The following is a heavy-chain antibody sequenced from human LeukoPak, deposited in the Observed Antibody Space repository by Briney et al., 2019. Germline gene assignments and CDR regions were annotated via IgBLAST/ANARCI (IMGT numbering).Heavy chain of an antibody. CDR2: INAGNGNT. J-gene: IGHJ5*02. D-gene: IGHD3-9*01. Sequence: ASVKVSCEASGYTFTSYAMHWVRQAPGQRLEWMGWINAGNGNTKYSQKFQGRVTITRDTSASTAYMELSSLRSEDTAVYYCARDLRYFDWLYCLDPWGQGTLVTVSS. V-gene: IGHV1-3*01. CDR1: GYTFTSYA. CDR3: ARDLRYFDWLYCLDP.